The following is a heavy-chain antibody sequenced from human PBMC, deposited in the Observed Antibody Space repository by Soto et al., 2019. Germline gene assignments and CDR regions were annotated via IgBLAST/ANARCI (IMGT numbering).Heavy chain of an antibody. J-gene: IGHJ4*02. Sequence: SETLSLTCTVSGGSISSGGYYWSWIRQHPGEGLEWIGYIYYSGSTYYNPSLKSRVTISVDTSKNQFSLKLSYVTAADTAVYYCARAPAGNFDYWGQGTLVTVSS. CDR1: GGSISSGGYY. D-gene: IGHD2-2*01. CDR3: ARAPAGNFDY. CDR2: IYYSGST. V-gene: IGHV4-31*03.